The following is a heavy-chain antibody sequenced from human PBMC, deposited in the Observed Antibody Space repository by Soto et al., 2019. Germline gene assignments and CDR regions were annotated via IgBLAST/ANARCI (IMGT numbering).Heavy chain of an antibody. D-gene: IGHD3-3*01. CDR3: ARDRRFPSVLFDY. CDR2: IWYDGSNK. CDR1: GFTFSSYG. Sequence: GGSLRLSCAASGFTFSSYGMHWVRQAPGKGLEWVAVIWYDGSNKYYADSVKGRFTISRDNSKNTLYLQMNSLRAEDTAVYYCARDRRFPSVLFDYWGQGTLVTVSS. J-gene: IGHJ4*02. V-gene: IGHV3-33*01.